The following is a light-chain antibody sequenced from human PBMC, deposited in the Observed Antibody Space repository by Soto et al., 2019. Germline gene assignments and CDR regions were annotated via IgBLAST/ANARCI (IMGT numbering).Light chain of an antibody. V-gene: IGLV2-14*01. CDR2: EVN. CDR3: SSLSTTSTPIV. CDR1: ISDIGLYNY. J-gene: IGLJ1*01. Sequence: QSMLSQPASMSGSPGQSVTIACTGAISDIGLYNYVSWYQHHPGKAPKLLISEVNVRPSGLSDRFSASKAGNTASLTISGLQPEDEAYYYCSSLSTTSTPIVFGSGTKVTVL.